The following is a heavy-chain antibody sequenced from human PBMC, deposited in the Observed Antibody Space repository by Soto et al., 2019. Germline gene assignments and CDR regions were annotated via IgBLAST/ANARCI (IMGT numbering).Heavy chain of an antibody. CDR3: ARSGPPAGY. J-gene: IGHJ4*02. CDR1: GYTFTSYA. Sequence: QVQLVQSGAEVKKPGASVKVSCKASGYTFTSYAISWVRQAPGQGLEWMGWISAYNGNTNYAQKLQGRVTMTTDTATXXXYMELRSLRXDATAVYYSARSGPPAGYWSQGTLVTVSS. CDR2: ISAYNGNT. V-gene: IGHV1-18*01. D-gene: IGHD3-10*01.